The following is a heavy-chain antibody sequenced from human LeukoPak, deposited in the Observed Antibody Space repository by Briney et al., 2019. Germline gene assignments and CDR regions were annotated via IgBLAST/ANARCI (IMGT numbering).Heavy chain of an antibody. D-gene: IGHD3-3*01. CDR3: ARGERITIFGVVPAYFDY. J-gene: IGHJ4*02. V-gene: IGHV7-4-1*02. Sequence: ASVKVSCKASGYSFTDYYIHWVRQAPGQGLEWMGWINTNTGNPTYAQGFTGRFVFSLDTSVSTAYLQISSLKAEDTAVYYCARGERITIFGVVPAYFDYWGQGTLVTVSS. CDR2: INTNTGNP. CDR1: GYSFTDYY.